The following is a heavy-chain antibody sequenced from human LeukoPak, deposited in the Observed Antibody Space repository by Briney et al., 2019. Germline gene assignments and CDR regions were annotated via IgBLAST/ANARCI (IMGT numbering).Heavy chain of an antibody. CDR1: GGSISSSSYY. V-gene: IGHV4-39*01. CDR3: ATTPSLNTAMVNVDY. D-gene: IGHD5-18*01. J-gene: IGHJ4*02. Sequence: SETLSLTCTVSGGSISSSSYYWGWIRQPPGKGLEWMGSIYYSGSTYYNPSLKSRVTISVDTSKNQFSLKLSSVIAADTAVYYCATTPSLNTAMVNVDYWGQGTLVTVSS. CDR2: IYYSGST.